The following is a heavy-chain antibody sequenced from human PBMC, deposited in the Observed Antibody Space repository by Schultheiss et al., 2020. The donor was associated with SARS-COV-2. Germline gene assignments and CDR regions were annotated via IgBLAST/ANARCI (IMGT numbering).Heavy chain of an antibody. D-gene: IGHD3/OR15-3a*01. CDR2: ISSSGSTI. Sequence: GGSLRLSCAASGFTFSSYGMHWVRQAPGKGLEWVSFISSSGSTIYYADSVKGRFTISRDNAKNTLYLQMNSLRAEDTAVYYCARELDPWAFDIWGQGTMVTVSS. CDR1: GFTFSSYG. CDR3: ARELDPWAFDI. V-gene: IGHV3-48*04. J-gene: IGHJ3*02.